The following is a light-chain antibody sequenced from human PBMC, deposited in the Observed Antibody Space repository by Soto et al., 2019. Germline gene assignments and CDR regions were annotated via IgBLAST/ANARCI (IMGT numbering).Light chain of an antibody. CDR2: GAS. CDR3: QQRSNWQIT. Sequence: EIVMTQSPDTLSVSPGERSTLTCRAGQGVTTNFAWYQQKSGQAPRLLIYGASTRATGIPARFSGSGSGTEFTLIISSLQSEDFAVYYCQQRSNWQITFGQGTRLEIK. J-gene: IGKJ5*01. CDR1: QGVTTN. V-gene: IGKV3-15*01.